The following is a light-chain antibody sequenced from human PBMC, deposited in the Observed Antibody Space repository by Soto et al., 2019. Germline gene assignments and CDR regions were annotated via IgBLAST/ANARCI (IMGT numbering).Light chain of an antibody. CDR2: SNN. CDR1: RSNVGSNT. CDR3: STWDDSLDGPL. V-gene: IGLV1-44*01. J-gene: IGLJ2*01. Sequence: QSVLTQPPSASGTPGQRVTISCSGTRSNVGSNTVNWYQQLPGTAPKLLISSNNQRPSGVPDRFSASKSGTSASLAISGLQSEDEADYYCSTWDDSLDGPLFGGGTNLTVL.